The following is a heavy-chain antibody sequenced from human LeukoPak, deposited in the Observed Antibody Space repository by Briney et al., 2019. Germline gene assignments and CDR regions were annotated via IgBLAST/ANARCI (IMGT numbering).Heavy chain of an antibody. D-gene: IGHD3-3*01. CDR2: ISGSGGST. J-gene: IGHJ4*02. Sequence: GGSLRLSCAASGFTFSSYAMSWVRQAPGKGLEWVSAISGSGGSTYYADSVKGRFTISRDNSKNTLYLQMNSLRAEDTAVYYCAKDPAEYDFWSGSHHDYWGQGTLSPSPQ. CDR3: AKDPAEYDFWSGSHHDY. CDR1: GFTFSSYA. V-gene: IGHV3-23*01.